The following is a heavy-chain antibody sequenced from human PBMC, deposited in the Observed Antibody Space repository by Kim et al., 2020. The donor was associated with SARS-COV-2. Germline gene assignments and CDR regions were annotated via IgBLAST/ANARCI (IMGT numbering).Heavy chain of an antibody. CDR3: ARDFLTGYNFGMDV. V-gene: IGHV1-18*01. J-gene: IGHJ6*02. Sequence: ASVKVSCKASGYTFTSHGLNWVRQAPGQGLEWMGWISTNSDTTNYAQKFQGGVTMTTDTSTSTVYMELRTLRSDDTAVYYCARDFLTGYNFGMDVWGQGT. CDR1: GYTFTSHG. D-gene: IGHD3-9*01. CDR2: ISTNSDTT.